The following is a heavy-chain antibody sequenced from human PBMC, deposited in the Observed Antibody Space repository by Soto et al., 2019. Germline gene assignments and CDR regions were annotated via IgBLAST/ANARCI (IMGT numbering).Heavy chain of an antibody. V-gene: IGHV4-31*03. CDR3: ARGGARLYCSGGSCYFDY. CDR1: GGSISSGGYY. Sequence: PSETLSLTCTVSGGSISSGGYYWSWIRQHPGKGLEWIGYIYYSGSTYYNPSLKSRVTISVDTSKNQFSLKLSSVTAADTAVYYCARGGARLYCSGGSCYFDYWGQGTLVTVPS. CDR2: IYYSGST. D-gene: IGHD2-15*01. J-gene: IGHJ4*02.